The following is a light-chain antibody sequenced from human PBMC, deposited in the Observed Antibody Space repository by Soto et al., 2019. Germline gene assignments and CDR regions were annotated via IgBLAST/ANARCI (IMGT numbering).Light chain of an antibody. V-gene: IGKV1-33*01. CDR2: GAS. CDR3: QPYDSLPYT. J-gene: IGKJ2*01. Sequence: EIQMTQSPSSLSASLGDRVTITCQASQDINDYSNWYQQKPGKAPRLLIYGASFLEVGVPSRFSGSGSGTHFTLTISSLQPEDVATYYCQPYDSLPYTFGQGTRLEIK. CDR1: QDINDY.